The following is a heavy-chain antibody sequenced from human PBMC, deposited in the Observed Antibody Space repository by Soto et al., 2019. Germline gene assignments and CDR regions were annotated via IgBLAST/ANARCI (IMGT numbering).Heavy chain of an antibody. CDR3: ARRRGYSYGKYYFDY. Sequence: SETLSLTCAVYGGSFSGYYWSWIRQPPGKGLEWIGEINHSGSTNYNPSLKSRVTISVDTSKNQFSLKLSSVTAADTAVYYCARRRGYSYGKYYFDYWGQGTLVTVSS. V-gene: IGHV4-34*01. J-gene: IGHJ4*02. CDR2: INHSGST. D-gene: IGHD5-18*01. CDR1: GGSFSGYY.